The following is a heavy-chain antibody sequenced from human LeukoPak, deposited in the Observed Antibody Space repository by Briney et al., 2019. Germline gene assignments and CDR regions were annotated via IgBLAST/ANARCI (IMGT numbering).Heavy chain of an antibody. CDR3: ASSYGLPFDY. D-gene: IGHD3-10*01. CDR2: ISYDGSNK. Sequence: GGSLRLSCAASGFTFSSYAMHWVRQAPGKGLEWVAVISYDGSNKYYADSVKGRFTISRDNSKNTLYLQMNSLRAEDTAVYYCASSYGLPFDYWGQGTLVTVSS. V-gene: IGHV3-30*14. CDR1: GFTFSSYA. J-gene: IGHJ4*02.